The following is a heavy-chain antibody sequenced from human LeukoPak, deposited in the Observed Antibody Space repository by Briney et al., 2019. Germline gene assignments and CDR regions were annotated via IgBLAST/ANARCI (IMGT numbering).Heavy chain of an antibody. D-gene: IGHD2-21*01. J-gene: IGHJ4*02. CDR1: GFTFDDYA. CDR3: AKEVVIGGYPDY. CDR2: ISWNSDTI. Sequence: PGRSLRLSCAASGFTFDDYAMHWVRQVPGKGLEWVSRISWNSDTIGYADSVKGRFTISRDNAKNSLYLQMNSLRTEDTALYYCAKEVVIGGYPDYWGQGTLVTVSP. V-gene: IGHV3-9*01.